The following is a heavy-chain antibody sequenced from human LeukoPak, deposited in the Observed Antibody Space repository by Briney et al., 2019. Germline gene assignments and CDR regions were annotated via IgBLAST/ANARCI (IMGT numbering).Heavy chain of an antibody. CDR1: GFTFSGYY. Sequence: ASVKVSCKASGFTFSGYYMHWVRQAPGQGLEWMAWISPNSGGTNYVQKFQGRVTVTRDTSISTDYMEISGLTSDDTALYYCAREPSGSGGYDYWCQGALVTVSS. CDR2: ISPNSGGT. CDR3: AREPSGSGGYDY. V-gene: IGHV1-2*02. D-gene: IGHD3-10*01. J-gene: IGHJ4*02.